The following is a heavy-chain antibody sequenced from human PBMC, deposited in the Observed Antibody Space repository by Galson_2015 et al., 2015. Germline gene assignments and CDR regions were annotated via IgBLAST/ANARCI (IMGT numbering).Heavy chain of an antibody. Sequence: ETMSLTCAVSGGSISSSNWWRWVRQPPGQGLEWIGEISHSGSTNYKPSLKSRVTISVDKSKNQFSMKLSSVTAAYTAVYFCAGAPPDSSGFGTLDYFGYWGQRTLVTVSS. CDR3: AGAPPDSSGFGTLDYFGY. J-gene: IGHJ4*02. CDR2: ISHSGST. V-gene: IGHV4-4*01. CDR1: GGSISSSNW. D-gene: IGHD3-22*01.